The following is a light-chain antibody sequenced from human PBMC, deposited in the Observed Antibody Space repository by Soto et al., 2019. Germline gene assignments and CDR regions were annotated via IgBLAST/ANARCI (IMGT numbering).Light chain of an antibody. CDR3: QQYNNWPPLFT. CDR2: GAS. Sequence: EIVMTQSPVPLSVSPGERATLSCRVSQSISSNLAWYQQKPGQAPRLLIYGASTRATGVPARFSGSGSGTEFTLTISSLQSEDFAVYYCQQYNNWPPLFTFGPGTKVDIK. J-gene: IGKJ3*01. V-gene: IGKV3-15*01. CDR1: QSISSN.